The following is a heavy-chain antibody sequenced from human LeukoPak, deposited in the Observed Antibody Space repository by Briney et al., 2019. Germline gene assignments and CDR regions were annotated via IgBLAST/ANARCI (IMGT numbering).Heavy chain of an antibody. CDR3: AKDRYGDYGRL. CDR2: INPRSGGT. CDR1: GYTFIDYY. J-gene: IGHJ4*02. D-gene: IGHD4-17*01. V-gene: IGHV1-2*06. Sequence: ASVKVSCKASGYTFIDYYMHWVRQAPGQGLEWMGRINPRSGGTNYAQKLQGRVTMTRDASITTAYMELSSLKSDDTAVYYCAKDRYGDYGRLWGQGTLVTVSS.